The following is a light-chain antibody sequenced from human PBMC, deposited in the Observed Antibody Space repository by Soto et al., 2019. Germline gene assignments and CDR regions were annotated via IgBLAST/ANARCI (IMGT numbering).Light chain of an antibody. Sequence: DIVMTQSPLSLPVTPGEPASISCRSSQSLLHSNGYNYLDWYLQKPGQSPQLLIYLSSRRASGVPDRFSGSASGTDFTLKISRVEAEDVGVYYCMQTRQSPSTFGGGTKVQI. J-gene: IGKJ4*02. CDR2: LSS. CDR1: QSLLHSNGYNY. CDR3: MQTRQSPST. V-gene: IGKV2-28*01.